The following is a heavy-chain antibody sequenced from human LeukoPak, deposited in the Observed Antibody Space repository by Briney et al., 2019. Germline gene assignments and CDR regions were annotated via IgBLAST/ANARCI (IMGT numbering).Heavy chain of an antibody. V-gene: IGHV3-48*03. CDR2: ISSSGSTI. D-gene: IGHD2-15*01. CDR3: ARADCSGGSCWSRGVAFDI. CDR1: GFTFSSYE. J-gene: IGHJ3*02. Sequence: QSGGSLRLSCAASGFTFSSYEMNWVRQAPGKGLEWVSYISSSGSTIYYADSVKGRFTISRDNAKNSLYLQMNSLRAEDTAVYYCARADCSGGSCWSRGVAFDIWGQGTMVTVSS.